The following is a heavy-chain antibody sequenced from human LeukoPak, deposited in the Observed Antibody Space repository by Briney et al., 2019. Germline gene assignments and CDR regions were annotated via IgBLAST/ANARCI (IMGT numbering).Heavy chain of an antibody. CDR2: IDHSGNT. D-gene: IGHD1-1*01. Sequence: PSVTLTLTYTVSVGSIRHDYLRWIRQPPGKGLEWIGYIDHSGNTNYNPSLKSRVTISVDTPKNQFSLRLSSVTAADTAVDYCATSTGTIYTWFDPWGQGTLVTVSS. CDR3: ATSTGTIYTWFDP. V-gene: IGHV4-59*07. CDR1: VGSIRHDY. J-gene: IGHJ5*02.